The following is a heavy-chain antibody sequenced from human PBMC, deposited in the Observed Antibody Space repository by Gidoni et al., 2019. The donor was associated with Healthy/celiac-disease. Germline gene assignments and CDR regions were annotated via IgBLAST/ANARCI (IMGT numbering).Heavy chain of an antibody. V-gene: IGHV3-53*01. D-gene: IGHD4-17*01. CDR2: IYSGGST. CDR1: GFTVSSNY. J-gene: IGHJ4*02. Sequence: EVQLVESGGGLIQPGGSLRLSCAASGFTVSSNYMSWVRQAPGKGLEWVSVIYSGGSTYYADSVKGRFTISRDNSKNTLYLQMNSLRAEDTAVYYCARDSDYGDHGSDYWGQGTLVTVSS. CDR3: ARDSDYGDHGSDY.